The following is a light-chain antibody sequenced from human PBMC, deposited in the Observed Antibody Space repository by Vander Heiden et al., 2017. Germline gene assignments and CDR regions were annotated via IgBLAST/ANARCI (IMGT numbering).Light chain of an antibody. Sequence: EIVFTQSPATLSLSPGERATLSCRASQSVSSYLAWYQQKPGQAPRLLIYDASNRATGIPARFSGSGSGTDFTLTISSLEPEDFAVYYCQQRTNWPPFTFGPGTKVDI. J-gene: IGKJ3*01. CDR2: DAS. CDR3: QQRTNWPPFT. CDR1: QSVSSY. V-gene: IGKV3-11*01.